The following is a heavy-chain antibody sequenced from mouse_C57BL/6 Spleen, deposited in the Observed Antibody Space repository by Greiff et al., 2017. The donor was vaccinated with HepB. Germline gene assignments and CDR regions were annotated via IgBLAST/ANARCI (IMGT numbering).Heavy chain of an antibody. V-gene: IGHV1-64*01. D-gene: IGHD2-12*01. CDR2: IHPNSGST. CDR3: ARGYRLRQVYFDY. J-gene: IGHJ2*01. Sequence: VQLQQPGAELVKPGASVKLSCKASGYTFTSYWMHWVKQRPGQGLEWIGMIHPNSGSTNYNEKFKSKATLTVDKSSSTAYMQLSSLTSEDSAVYYCARGYRLRQVYFDYWGQGTTLTVSS. CDR1: GYTFTSYW.